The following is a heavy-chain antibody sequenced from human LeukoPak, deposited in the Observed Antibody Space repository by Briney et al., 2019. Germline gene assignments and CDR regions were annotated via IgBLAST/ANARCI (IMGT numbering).Heavy chain of an antibody. CDR3: AREGPHYYDSSGHFDY. J-gene: IGHJ4*02. CDR2: ISYDGSNK. D-gene: IGHD3-22*01. CDR1: GFTFSSYA. Sequence: GGSLRLSCAASGFTFSSYAMHWVRQAPGKGLEWVAVISYDGSNKYYADSVKGRFTISRDNSKNTLYLQMNGLRAEDTAVYYCAREGPHYYDSSGHFDYWGQGTLVTVSS. V-gene: IGHV3-30-3*01.